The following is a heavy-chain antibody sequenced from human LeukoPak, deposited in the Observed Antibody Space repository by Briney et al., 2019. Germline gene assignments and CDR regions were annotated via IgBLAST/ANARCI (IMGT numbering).Heavy chain of an antibody. D-gene: IGHD2-8*01. CDR3: AREVMAKRRAFDI. Sequence: PGGSLRLSCAASGFTASINYMSWVRQAPGKGLEWVSVIYSDDRTYYADSVKGRFTISRHTSKKTLYLQMNSLRAEDTAVYYCAREVMAKRRAFDIWGQGTVVTVSS. J-gene: IGHJ3*02. CDR1: GFTASINY. CDR2: IYSDDRT. V-gene: IGHV3-53*04.